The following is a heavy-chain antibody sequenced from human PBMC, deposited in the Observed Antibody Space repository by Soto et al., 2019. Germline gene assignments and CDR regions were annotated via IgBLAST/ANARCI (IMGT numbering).Heavy chain of an antibody. Sequence: PSETLSLTCTVAGGSRISLGGRWIRQPPGRGLEWIGFIYYAGSTKYNPSLNSRVAISVDTSKNQFSLTVTSVTAADTAVYYCARRIVATDTFDYWGQGTLVTVSS. CDR2: IYYAGST. D-gene: IGHD5-12*01. CDR1: GGSRISLG. J-gene: IGHJ4*02. V-gene: IGHV4-59*08. CDR3: ARRIVATDTFDY.